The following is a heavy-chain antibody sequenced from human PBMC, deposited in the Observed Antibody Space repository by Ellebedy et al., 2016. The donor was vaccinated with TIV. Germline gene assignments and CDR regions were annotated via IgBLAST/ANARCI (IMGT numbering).Heavy chain of an antibody. J-gene: IGHJ4*02. D-gene: IGHD3-9*01. CDR3: ARDQYDILTGYLYS. CDR1: GFTFSSYA. Sequence: GESLKISXAASGFTFSSYAMHWVRQAPGKGLEWVAVISYDGSNKYYADSVKGRFTISRDNSKNTLYLQMNSLRAEDTAVYYCARDQYDILTGYLYSWGQGTLVTVSS. V-gene: IGHV3-30-3*01. CDR2: ISYDGSNK.